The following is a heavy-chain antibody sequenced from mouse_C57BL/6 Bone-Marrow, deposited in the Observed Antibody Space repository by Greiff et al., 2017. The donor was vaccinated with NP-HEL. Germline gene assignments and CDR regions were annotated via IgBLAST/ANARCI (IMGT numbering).Heavy chain of an antibody. Sequence: EVQVVDSGGDLVKPGGSLKLSCAASGFTFSSYGMSWVRQTPDKRLEWVATISSGGSYTYYPDSVKGRFTISRDNAKNTLYLQMSSLKSEDTAMYYCARASFDYWGQGTTLTVSS. J-gene: IGHJ2*01. CDR1: GFTFSSYG. V-gene: IGHV5-6*01. CDR2: ISSGGSYT. CDR3: ARASFDY.